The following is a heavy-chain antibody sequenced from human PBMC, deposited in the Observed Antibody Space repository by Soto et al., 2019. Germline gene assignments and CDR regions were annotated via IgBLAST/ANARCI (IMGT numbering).Heavy chain of an antibody. CDR1: GGTFSSYS. D-gene: IGHD3-16*01. J-gene: IGHJ4*02. V-gene: IGHV1-69*01. CDR2: IIPIFGTA. CDR3: ARDGRMHSGGIEY. Sequence: QVQLVQSGAEVKKPGSSVKVSCKASGGTFSSYSINWVRQAPGQGLEWMGEIIPIFGTANYAQKFQGRVTITADESTSTAYMQLSSLRSDNKAVYYCARDGRMHSGGIEYWGKGTLVTVSS.